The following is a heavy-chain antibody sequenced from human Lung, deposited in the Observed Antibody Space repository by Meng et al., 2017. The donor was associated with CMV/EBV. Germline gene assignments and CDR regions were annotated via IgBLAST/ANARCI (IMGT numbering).Heavy chain of an antibody. V-gene: IGHV4-39*02. CDR3: ARDDWGGTTPPDY. Sequence: SXTLSLXCTVSGGSISSSSYYWGWIRQPPGKGLEWIGSIYYSGSTYYNPSLKSRVTISVDTSKNQFSLKLSSVTAADTAVYYCARDDWGGTTPPDYWGQGTLVTVSS. D-gene: IGHD1-1*01. CDR2: IYYSGST. J-gene: IGHJ4*02. CDR1: GGSISSSSYY.